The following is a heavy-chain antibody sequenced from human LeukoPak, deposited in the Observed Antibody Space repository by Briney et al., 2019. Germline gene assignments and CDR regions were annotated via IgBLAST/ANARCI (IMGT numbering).Heavy chain of an antibody. V-gene: IGHV1-18*04. D-gene: IGHD2-2*01. CDR3: ASTGDCSSTSCFGVTLFDP. CDR1: GYTFTSYG. Sequence: ASVKVSCKASGYTFTSYGISWVRQAPGQGPEWMGWISAYNGNTNYAQKLQGRVTMTTDTSTSTAYMELSSLRSEDTAVYYCASTGDCSSTSCFGVTLFDPWGQGTLVTVSS. J-gene: IGHJ5*02. CDR2: ISAYNGNT.